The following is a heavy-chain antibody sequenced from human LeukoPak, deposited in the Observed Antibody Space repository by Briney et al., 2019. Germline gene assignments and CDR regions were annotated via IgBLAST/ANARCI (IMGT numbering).Heavy chain of an antibody. CDR3: ARDVSYYDFWSGYYKVGYYYYYMDV. CDR2: IIPIFGTA. V-gene: IGHV1-69*01. D-gene: IGHD3-3*01. J-gene: IGHJ6*03. CDR1: GGTFSTYA. Sequence: SVKVSCKASGGTFSTYAISWVRQAPGQGLEWMGGIIPIFGTANYAQKFQGRVTITADESTSTAYMELSRLRSNDTAVYYCARDVSYYDFWSGYYKVGYYYYYMDVWGKGTTVTVSS.